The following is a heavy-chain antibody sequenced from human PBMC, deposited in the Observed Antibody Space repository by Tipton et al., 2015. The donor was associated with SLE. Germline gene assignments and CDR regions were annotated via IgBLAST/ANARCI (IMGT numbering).Heavy chain of an antibody. V-gene: IGHV4-59*01. J-gene: IGHJ4*02. CDR1: GVSINSDY. CDR2: IYFSGSA. D-gene: IGHD2-8*02. Sequence: TLSLTCSVSGVSINSDYWSWIRQPPGKGLEWIGYIYFSGSANYNPSLKSRVTISLDTSKNQFSLKLSSVTAADTAVYYCARGSCSGGVCYIDYWGQGTLVTVSS. CDR3: ARGSCSGGVCYIDY.